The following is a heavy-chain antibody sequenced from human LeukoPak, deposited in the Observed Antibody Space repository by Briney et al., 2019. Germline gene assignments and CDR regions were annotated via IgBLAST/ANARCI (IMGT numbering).Heavy chain of an antibody. CDR3: ARSYDILTGYEGY. V-gene: IGHV3-30*02. CDR2: IRYDGSNK. J-gene: IGHJ4*02. CDR1: GFTFSSYG. D-gene: IGHD3-9*01. Sequence: GGSLRPSCAASGFTFSSYGMHWVRQAPGKGLEWVAFIRYDGSNKYYADSVKGRCTISGDNSKNTLYLQMNSLRAEDTAVYYCARSYDILTGYEGYWGQGTLVTVSS.